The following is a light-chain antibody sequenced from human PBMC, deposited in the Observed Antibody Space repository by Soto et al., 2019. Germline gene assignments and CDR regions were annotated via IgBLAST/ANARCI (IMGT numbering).Light chain of an antibody. V-gene: IGKV1-12*01. CDR2: IAS. CDR1: QDINSW. Sequence: IHMTQSPSSVSASVGDRFTVTCRASQDINSWLTWYQQKXGKAPKVLIYIASRLQPGVPSRFSGRGSGTDFSLTISNLQPEDFATYFCQQSKSFPLTFGGGTKVDIK. CDR3: QQSKSFPLT. J-gene: IGKJ4*01.